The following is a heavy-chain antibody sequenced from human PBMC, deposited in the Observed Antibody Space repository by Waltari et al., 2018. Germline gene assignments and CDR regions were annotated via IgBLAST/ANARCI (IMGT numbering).Heavy chain of an antibody. Sequence: QVQLVQSGAEVKKPGASVQVSCKASGYTFTSSAMHWVRQAPGQRLEWMGWINAGNGNTKYSQKFQGRVTITRDTSASTAYMELSSLRSEDTAVYYCARDLDIVVVPAATGLDYWGQGTLVTVSS. J-gene: IGHJ4*02. V-gene: IGHV1-3*01. D-gene: IGHD2-2*03. CDR3: ARDLDIVVVPAATGLDY. CDR2: INAGNGNT. CDR1: GYTFTSSA.